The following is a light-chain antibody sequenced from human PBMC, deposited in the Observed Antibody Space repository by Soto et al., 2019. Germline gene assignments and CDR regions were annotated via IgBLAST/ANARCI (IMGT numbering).Light chain of an antibody. CDR1: SSDVGGYNY. V-gene: IGLV2-14*03. CDR2: EVS. CDR3: SSYTSSSTLGVL. J-gene: IGLJ2*01. Sequence: QSVLTQPASVSGSPGQSITISCSGTSSDVGGYNYVSWYQQHPGKAPKLMIYEVSNRPSGVSNRFSGSKSDNTASLTISGLQAEDEADYYCSSYTSSSTLGVLFGGGTKLTVL.